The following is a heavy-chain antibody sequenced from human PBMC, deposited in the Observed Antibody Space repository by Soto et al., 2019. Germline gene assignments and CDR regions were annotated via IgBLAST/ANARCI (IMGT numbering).Heavy chain of an antibody. J-gene: IGHJ4*02. Sequence: ASVKVSCKASGYTFTSYGISWVRQATGQGLEWVGWINADSGNTDFTQRFQGRVSMTRNASMSTAYMEIHSLTSADTAIYYCARAYHLVPKFWGQGTLVTVSS. D-gene: IGHD2-15*01. CDR2: INADSGNT. CDR3: ARAYHLVPKF. CDR1: GYTFTSYG. V-gene: IGHV1-8*02.